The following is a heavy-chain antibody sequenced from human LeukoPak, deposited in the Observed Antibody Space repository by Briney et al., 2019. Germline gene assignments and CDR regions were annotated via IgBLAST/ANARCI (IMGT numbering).Heavy chain of an antibody. J-gene: IGHJ4*02. Sequence: GGSLRLSCAASGFTFSSNSMNWVRQAPGKGLEWVSYISSTGGTIYYADSMKGRFTISRDNAKNSLYLQMNSLRVEDTAVYYCARVARYSSGWYLGYWGQGTLVTVSS. CDR3: ARVARYSSGWYLGY. CDR2: ISSTGGTI. CDR1: GFTFSSNS. V-gene: IGHV3-48*04. D-gene: IGHD6-19*01.